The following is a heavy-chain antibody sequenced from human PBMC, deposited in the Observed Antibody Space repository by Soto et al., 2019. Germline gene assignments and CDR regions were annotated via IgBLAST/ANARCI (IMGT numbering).Heavy chain of an antibody. V-gene: IGHV1-69*06. CDR3: AREGNCSGGSCYPLYYYYYGMDV. D-gene: IGHD2-15*01. J-gene: IGHJ6*02. CDR1: GGIFSSYA. Sequence: QVQLVQSGAEVKKPGSSVKVSCKASGGIFSSYAISWVRQAPGQGLEWMGGIIPIFGTANYAQKFQGRVTITADKSTSTAYMELSSLRSEDTAVYYCAREGNCSGGSCYPLYYYYYGMDVWGQGTTVTVSS. CDR2: IIPIFGTA.